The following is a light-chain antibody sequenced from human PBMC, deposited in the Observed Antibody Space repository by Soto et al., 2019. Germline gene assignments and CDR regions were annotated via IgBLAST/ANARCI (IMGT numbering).Light chain of an antibody. J-gene: IGKJ3*01. CDR3: QQPGSWGLT. Sequence: EIVLTQSPASLSLSPGERATISRTASQSVTNFLAWYKQKPGQAPRLLIYDASTRATGIPASFSGSRSETDFTLTTSRLEPGDFAVYYCQQPGSWGLTFGPGTKLDIK. V-gene: IGKV3-11*01. CDR2: DAS. CDR1: QSVTNF.